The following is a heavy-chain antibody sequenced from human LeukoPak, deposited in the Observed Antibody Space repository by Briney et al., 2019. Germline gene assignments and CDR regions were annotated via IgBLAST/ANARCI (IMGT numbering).Heavy chain of an antibody. J-gene: IGHJ5*02. V-gene: IGHV1-46*01. CDR3: ARSGGLGRYYNWFDP. Sequence: ASVKVSCKASGYTFTSYYMHWVRQAPGQGLEWMGIINPSGGSTSYAQKFQGRVTMTRDMSPSTVYMELSSLRSEDTAVYYCARSGGLGRYYNWFDPWGQGTLVTVSS. D-gene: IGHD3-16*01. CDR2: INPSGGST. CDR1: GYTFTSYY.